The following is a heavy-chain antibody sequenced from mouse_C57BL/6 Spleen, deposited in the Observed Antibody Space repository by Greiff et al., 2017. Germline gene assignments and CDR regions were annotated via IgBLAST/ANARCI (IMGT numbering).Heavy chain of an antibody. CDR2: ISYDGSN. CDR3: ARYDGYYGDYFDY. D-gene: IGHD2-3*01. J-gene: IGHJ2*01. Sequence: VSGPGLVKPSQSLSLTCSVTGYSITSGYYWNWIRQFPGNKLEWMGYISYDGSNNYNPSLKNRISITRDTSKNQFFLKLNSVTTEDTATYYCARYDGYYGDYFDYWGQGTTLTVSS. V-gene: IGHV3-6*01. CDR1: GYSITSGYY.